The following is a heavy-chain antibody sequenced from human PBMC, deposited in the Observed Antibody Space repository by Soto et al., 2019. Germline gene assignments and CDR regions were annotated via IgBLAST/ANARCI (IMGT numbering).Heavy chain of an antibody. CDR2: ISSSSSTI. CDR3: AMWRVAFDI. V-gene: IGHV3-48*01. CDR1: GFTFSSYS. D-gene: IGHD2-21*01. J-gene: IGHJ3*02. Sequence: EVQLVESGGGLVQPGGSLRLSCAASGFTFSSYSMNWVRQAPGKGLEWVSYISSSSSTIYYADSVKGRFTISRDNAKNSLYLQMNSLRAEDTAVYYCAMWRVAFDIWGQGTMVTVSS.